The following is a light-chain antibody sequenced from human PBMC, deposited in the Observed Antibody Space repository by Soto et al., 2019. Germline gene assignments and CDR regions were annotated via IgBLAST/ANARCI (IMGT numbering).Light chain of an antibody. V-gene: IGLV1-40*01. Sequence: QSVLTQPHSVSGAPGQRVTLSFTGSSSNIGAGYDVHWYQQLPGTAPKLLIYGNSNRPSGVPDRFSGSKSGTSASLAITGFQAEDEADYYCQSYDSSLSALFGGGTKLTVL. J-gene: IGLJ3*02. CDR1: SSNIGAGYD. CDR2: GNS. CDR3: QSYDSSLSAL.